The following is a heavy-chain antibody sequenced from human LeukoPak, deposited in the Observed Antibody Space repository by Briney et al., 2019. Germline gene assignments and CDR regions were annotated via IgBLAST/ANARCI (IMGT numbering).Heavy chain of an antibody. Sequence: PGGSLRLSCAASGFTFSSYAMHWVRQAPGKGLERVAVISYDGSNKYYADSVKGRFTISRDNSKNTLYLQMNSLRAEDTAVYYCARGGSDYDFCSNYWGQGTLVTVSS. D-gene: IGHD3-3*01. V-gene: IGHV3-30-3*01. CDR2: ISYDGSNK. CDR1: GFTFSSYA. CDR3: ARGGSDYDFCSNY. J-gene: IGHJ4*02.